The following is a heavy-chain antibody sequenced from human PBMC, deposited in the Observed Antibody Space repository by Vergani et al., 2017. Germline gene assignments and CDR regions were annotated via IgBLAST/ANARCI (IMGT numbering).Heavy chain of an antibody. CDR2: INPSGGST. CDR1: GYPFTSYY. Sequence: QVQLVQSGAEVKKPGASVKVSCKASGYPFTSYYMHWVRQAPGQGLEWMGIINPSGGSTSYAQKFQGRVTMTRDTSTSTVYMELSSLRSEDTAVYYCARDREDYYDILTGYYGGFDYWGQGTLVTVSS. V-gene: IGHV1-46*01. J-gene: IGHJ4*02. D-gene: IGHD3-9*01. CDR3: ARDREDYYDILTGYYGGFDY.